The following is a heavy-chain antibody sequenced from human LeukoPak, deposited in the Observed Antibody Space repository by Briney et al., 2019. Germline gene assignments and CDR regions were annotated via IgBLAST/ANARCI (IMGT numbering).Heavy chain of an antibody. CDR2: IRPSGIS. J-gene: IGHJ3*01. Sequence: PGGSLRLSCAASGFTFSSYSMNWVRQAPGKGLEWIAYIRPSGISCYNPSLTSRAVISIDTSKNQFSLTVNSVTAADTAMYYCAREVDIPVDSDGFDLWGQGTMVTVSS. D-gene: IGHD5-12*01. CDR3: AREVDIPVDSDGFDL. CDR1: GFTFSSYS. V-gene: IGHV4-4*09.